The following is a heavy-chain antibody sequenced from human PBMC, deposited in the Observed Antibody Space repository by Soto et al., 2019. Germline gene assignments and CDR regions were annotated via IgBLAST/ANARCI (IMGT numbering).Heavy chain of an antibody. CDR2: IATTDGST. J-gene: IGHJ4*02. CDR1: GFTFENYG. CDR3: GRGDAGDY. D-gene: IGHD2-2*01. Sequence: EVQLVESGGGVVRPGGSLRLNCATSGFTFENYGMGWVRKAPGKGLEWVSGIATTDGSTGYADSVRRRVTISRDNPKNSLYLEMNSLRIEDTAFYYCGRGDAGDYWVQGTLVTVSS. V-gene: IGHV3-20*04.